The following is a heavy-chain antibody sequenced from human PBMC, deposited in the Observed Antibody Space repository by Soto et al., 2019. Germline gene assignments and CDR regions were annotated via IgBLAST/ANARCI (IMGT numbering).Heavy chain of an antibody. V-gene: IGHV3-23*01. CDR3: APTPVVVVAATPPY. J-gene: IGHJ4*02. D-gene: IGHD2-15*01. Sequence: GGSLRLSCAASGFTFSSYAMSWVRQAPGKGLEWVSAISGSGGSTYYADSVKGRFTISRDNSKNTLYLQMNSLRAEDTAVYYCAPTPVVVVAATPPYWGQGTLVTVSS. CDR1: GFTFSSYA. CDR2: ISGSGGST.